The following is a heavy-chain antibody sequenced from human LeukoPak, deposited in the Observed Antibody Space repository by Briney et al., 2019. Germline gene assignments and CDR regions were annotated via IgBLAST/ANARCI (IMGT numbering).Heavy chain of an antibody. V-gene: IGHV4-4*02. D-gene: IGHD5-18*01. CDR3: ARGLHGYTYGYVPWELYYYMDV. J-gene: IGHJ6*03. CDR1: GGSISSSNW. CDR2: IYHSGST. Sequence: SETLSLTCAVSGGSISSSNWWSWVRQPSGKGLEWIGEIYHSGSTNYNPSLKSRVTISVDKSKNQFSLKLSSVTAADTAVYYCARGLHGYTYGYVPWELYYYMDVWGKGTTVTISS.